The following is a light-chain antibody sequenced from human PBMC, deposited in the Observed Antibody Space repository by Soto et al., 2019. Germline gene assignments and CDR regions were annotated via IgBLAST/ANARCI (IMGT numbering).Light chain of an antibody. CDR1: QGVSSA. CDR2: DAS. V-gene: IGKV1-13*02. J-gene: IGKJ5*01. CDR3: QQFNSYPIT. Sequence: AIQLTQSPSSLSASVGDRVTITCRASQGVSSALAWYQQKPGKAPKLLIYDASSLESGVPSRFSGSGSGTDFTLTISSLQPEDFATYYCQQFNSYPITFGQGTRLEIK.